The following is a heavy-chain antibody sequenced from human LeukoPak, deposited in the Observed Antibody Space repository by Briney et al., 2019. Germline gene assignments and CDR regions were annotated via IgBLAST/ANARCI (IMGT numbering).Heavy chain of an antibody. J-gene: IGHJ4*02. Sequence: PSETLSLTCTVSGGSISSSSYYWGWIRQPPGKGLEWIGSIYYSGSTYYNPSLKSRVTISVDTSKNQFSLKLSSVTAADTAVYYCARDVRGIPLDYWGQGTLVTVSS. D-gene: IGHD3-10*02. CDR1: GGSISSSSYY. V-gene: IGHV4-39*07. CDR2: IYYSGST. CDR3: ARDVRGIPLDY.